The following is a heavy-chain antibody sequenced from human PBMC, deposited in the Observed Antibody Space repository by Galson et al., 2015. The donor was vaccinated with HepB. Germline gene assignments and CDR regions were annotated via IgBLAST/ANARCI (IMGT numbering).Heavy chain of an antibody. CDR3: AKDRSSSWYQGYFDY. Sequence: SLRLSCAASGFIFSSYGFHWVRQAPGKGLEWVSAISASGGSTYYADSVKGRFTISRDTSKNTLFLQMNSLRTEDTAVYYCAKDRSSSWYQGYFDYWGQGILVTVAS. J-gene: IGHJ4*02. CDR2: ISASGGST. V-gene: IGHV3-23*01. CDR1: GFIFSSYG. D-gene: IGHD6-13*01.